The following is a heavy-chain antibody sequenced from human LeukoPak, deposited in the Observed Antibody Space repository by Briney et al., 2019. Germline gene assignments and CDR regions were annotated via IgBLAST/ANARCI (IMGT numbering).Heavy chain of an antibody. V-gene: IGHV3-30*18. CDR1: GFTFSSYG. CDR2: ISYDGSNK. CDR3: AKGKYSSGYPYYFDY. Sequence: GGSLRLSCAASGFTFSSYGMHWVRQAPGKGLEWVAVISYDGSNKYYADSVKGRFTISRDNSKNTLYLQMNGLTAEDTAVYYCAKGKYSSGYPYYFDYWGQGALVTVSS. J-gene: IGHJ4*02. D-gene: IGHD3-22*01.